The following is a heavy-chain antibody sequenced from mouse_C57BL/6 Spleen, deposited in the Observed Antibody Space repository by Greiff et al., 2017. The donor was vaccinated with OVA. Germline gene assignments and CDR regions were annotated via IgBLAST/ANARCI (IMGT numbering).Heavy chain of an antibody. CDR1: GFTFSDYY. Sequence: EVHLVESEGGLVQPGSSMKLSCTASGFTFSDYYMAWVRQVPEKGLEWVANINYDGSSTYYLDSLKSRFIISRDNAKNILYLQMSSLKSEDTATYYCARDTYYYGSSYFDVWGTGTTVTVSS. V-gene: IGHV5-16*01. J-gene: IGHJ1*03. CDR3: ARDTYYYGSSYFDV. CDR2: INYDGSST. D-gene: IGHD1-1*01.